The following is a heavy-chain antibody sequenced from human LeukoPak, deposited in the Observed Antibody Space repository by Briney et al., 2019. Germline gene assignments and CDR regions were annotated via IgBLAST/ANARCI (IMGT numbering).Heavy chain of an antibody. CDR1: GFTFGSYA. CDR3: ARIWWGALDY. D-gene: IGHD2-15*01. J-gene: IGHJ4*02. V-gene: IGHV3-23*01. Sequence: GGSLRLSCAASGFTFGSYAMTWVRQAPGRGLEWVSAISGSGGNTYYANSVRGRFTISRDNSKNTLYLQMNSLRAEDTAVYYCARIWWGALDYWGQGTLVTVSS. CDR2: ISGSGGNT.